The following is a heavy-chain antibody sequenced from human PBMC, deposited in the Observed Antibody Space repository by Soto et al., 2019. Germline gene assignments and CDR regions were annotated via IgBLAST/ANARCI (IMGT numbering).Heavy chain of an antibody. V-gene: IGHV1-8*01. CDR1: GYTFTSYD. CDR2: MNPNSGNT. J-gene: IGHJ6*03. CDR3: ARGPDSSSSWEYYYYYMDV. Sequence: QVQLVQSGAEVKKPGASVKVSCKASGYTFTSYDINWVRQATGQGLEWMGWMNPNSGNTGYAQKFQGRVTMTRNTSISTAYMELSSLRSEDTAVYYCARGPDSSSSWEYYYYYMDVWGKGTTVTVSS. D-gene: IGHD6-13*01.